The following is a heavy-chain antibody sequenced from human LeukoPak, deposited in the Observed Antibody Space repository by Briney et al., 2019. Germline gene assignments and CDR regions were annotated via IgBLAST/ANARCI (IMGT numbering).Heavy chain of an antibody. CDR1: GGPFSGYY. D-gene: IGHD4-17*01. V-gene: IGHV4-59*08. CDR2: IYYSGST. CDR3: ARHRATVTTPDAFDI. Sequence: PSETLSLTCSVYGGPFSGYYGSWIRQPRGKGREWIGYIYYSGSTNHNPSLKSRVTISVDTSKNQFSLKRSSVTAADTAVYYCARHRATVTTPDAFDIWGQGTMVTVSS. J-gene: IGHJ3*02.